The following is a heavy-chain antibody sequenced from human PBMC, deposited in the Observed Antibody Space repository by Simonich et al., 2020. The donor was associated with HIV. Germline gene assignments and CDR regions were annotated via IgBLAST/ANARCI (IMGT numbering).Heavy chain of an antibody. J-gene: IGHJ6*02. Sequence: QVQLVQSGAEARKPGASVKVSCKASGYTLTGYFVHWGRQAPGQGLGDLRRIHPPSGGKNYEQKLQGRVTMTRDTSITTAYMELSRLRSDDTAVYYCARSLMVGGVYHYYAMDVWGQGTTVTVSS. V-gene: IGHV1-2*06. D-gene: IGHD1-26*01. CDR1: GYTLTGYF. CDR2: IHPPSGGK. CDR3: ARSLMVGGVYHYYAMDV.